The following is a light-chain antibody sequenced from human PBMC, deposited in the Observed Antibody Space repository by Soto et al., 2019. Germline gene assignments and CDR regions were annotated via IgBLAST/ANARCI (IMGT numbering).Light chain of an antibody. CDR1: SSDVGGYNF. CDR2: DVS. Sequence: QSALTQPASVSGSPGQSITLSCTGTSSDVGGYNFVSWYLQHPGKAPKLMIYDVSNRPSGVSNRFSGSKSGNTASLTISGLQAEDEADYYCSSYTSSSTLVFGGGTKLTVL. CDR3: SSYTSSSTLV. V-gene: IGLV2-14*03. J-gene: IGLJ2*01.